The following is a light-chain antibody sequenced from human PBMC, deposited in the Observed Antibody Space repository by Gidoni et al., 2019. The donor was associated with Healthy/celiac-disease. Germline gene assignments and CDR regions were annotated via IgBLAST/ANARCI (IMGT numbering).Light chain of an antibody. J-gene: IGKJ2*01. CDR1: QSISSY. CDR3: RQNYNTPLYT. CDR2: AAS. V-gene: IGKV1-39*01. Sequence: DIQMTQSPSSPSASVGDRVTITCRASQSISSYLNWYQQKPGKAPKLLIYAASSLQSRVPSRCSGSRAGANDTLTISSLQPEEYAAYYCRQNYNTPLYTFGQGTKLEIK.